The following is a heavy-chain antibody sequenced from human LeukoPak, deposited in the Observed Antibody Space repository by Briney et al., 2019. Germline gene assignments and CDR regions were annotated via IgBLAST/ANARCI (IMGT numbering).Heavy chain of an antibody. J-gene: IGHJ4*02. D-gene: IGHD2-2*01. Sequence: GGSLRLSCAASGFPFSSYGMHWVRQAPGKGLEWVAVIWNDGSKKLYADSVKGRFTISRDNHKNVVFLQMNTLRVDDTAVCYCAKDRNIVIIPAAIEGFDYWGLGTLVTVAS. V-gene: IGHV3-33*06. CDR1: GFPFSSYG. CDR2: IWNDGSKK. CDR3: AKDRNIVIIPAAIEGFDY.